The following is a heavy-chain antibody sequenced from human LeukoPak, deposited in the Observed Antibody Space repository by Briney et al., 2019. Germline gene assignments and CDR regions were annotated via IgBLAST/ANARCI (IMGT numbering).Heavy chain of an antibody. Sequence: SETLSLTCTVSGGSISSSSYYWGWIRQPPGKGLEWIGSIYYSGSTYYNPSLKSRVTISVDTSKNQFSLKLSSVTAADTAVYYCSTYYDFWSAGKEDYFDYWGQGTLVTVSS. CDR3: STYYDFWSAGKEDYFDY. D-gene: IGHD3-3*01. V-gene: IGHV4-39*07. CDR1: GGSISSSSYY. CDR2: IYYSGST. J-gene: IGHJ4*02.